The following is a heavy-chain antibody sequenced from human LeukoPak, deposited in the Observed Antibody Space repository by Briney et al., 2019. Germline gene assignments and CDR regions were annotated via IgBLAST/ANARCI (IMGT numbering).Heavy chain of an antibody. J-gene: IGHJ4*02. CDR2: IIPILGIA. V-gene: IGHV1-69*04. D-gene: IGHD3-22*01. Sequence: ASVKVSCKASGGTFSSYAISWVRQAPGQGLEWMGRIIPILGIANYAQEFQGRVTITADKSTSTAYMELSSLRSEDTAVYYCARGRAYYDSSGYPDYWGQGTLVTVSS. CDR1: GGTFSSYA. CDR3: ARGRAYYDSSGYPDY.